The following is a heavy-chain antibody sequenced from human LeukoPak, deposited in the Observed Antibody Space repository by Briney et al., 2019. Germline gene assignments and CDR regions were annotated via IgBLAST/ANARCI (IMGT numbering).Heavy chain of an antibody. V-gene: IGHV4-34*01. CDR1: GGSFSGYY. Sequence: SETLSLTYAVYGGSFSGYYWSWIRQPLEKGLEWIGEINHSGSTNYNPSLKSRVTISVDTSKNQFSLKLSSVTAADTAVYYCARGLSSHYWGQGTLVTVSS. CDR3: ARGLSSHY. J-gene: IGHJ4*02. D-gene: IGHD6-6*01. CDR2: INHSGST.